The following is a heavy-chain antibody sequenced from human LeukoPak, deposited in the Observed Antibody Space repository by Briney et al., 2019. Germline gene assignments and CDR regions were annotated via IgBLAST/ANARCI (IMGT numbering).Heavy chain of an antibody. Sequence: GGSLRLSCAASGFTFSSYWMTWVRQTPGKGLEWVANIKEDGGDKYYVDSVKGRFTISRDNSKNTLYLQMNSLRVEDTAVYYCAKGGPPTGASPRPWDFNYWGQGALVTVSS. CDR2: IKEDGGDK. J-gene: IGHJ4*02. CDR1: GFTFSSYW. V-gene: IGHV3-7*01. D-gene: IGHD1-26*01. CDR3: AKGGPPTGASPRPWDFNY.